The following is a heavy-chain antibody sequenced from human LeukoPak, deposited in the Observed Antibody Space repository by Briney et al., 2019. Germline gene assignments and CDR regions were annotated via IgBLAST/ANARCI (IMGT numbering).Heavy chain of an antibody. V-gene: IGHV4-38-2*02. CDR2: IYHSGST. CDR1: GYSISSGYY. CDR3: ARVVGEYSSSWYEGTYFDY. D-gene: IGHD6-13*01. Sequence: SETLSLTCTVSGYSISSGYYWGWIRQPPGKGLEWIGSIYHSGSTYYNPSLKSRVTISVDTSKNQFSLKLSSVTAADTAVYYCARVVGEYSSSWYEGTYFDYWGQGTLVTVSS. J-gene: IGHJ4*02.